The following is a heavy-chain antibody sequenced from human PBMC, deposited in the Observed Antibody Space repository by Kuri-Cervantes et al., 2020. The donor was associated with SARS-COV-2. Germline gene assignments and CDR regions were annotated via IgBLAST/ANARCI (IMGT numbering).Heavy chain of an antibody. CDR3: ARSQGYCTANSCSWNWFDP. J-gene: IGHJ5*02. D-gene: IGHD2-8*02. Sequence: SVKVSCKASGGTFSSYSVNWVRQAPGQGLEWMGRIIPTFDTATYAQKFQGRVTFTADESSSTAYMEVNSLTSEDSAVYFCARSQGYCTANSCSWNWFDPWGQGTQVTVSS. V-gene: IGHV1-69*13. CDR1: GGTFSSYS. CDR2: IIPTFDTA.